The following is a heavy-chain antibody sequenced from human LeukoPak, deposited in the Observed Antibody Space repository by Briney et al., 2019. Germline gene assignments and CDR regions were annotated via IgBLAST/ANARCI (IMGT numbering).Heavy chain of an antibody. J-gene: IGHJ4*02. V-gene: IGHV3-15*07. D-gene: IGHD3-9*01. CDR2: IKSKTDGGTT. CDR3: TTDGFTGFYDILTGYYIGDY. CDR1: GFTFSNAW. Sequence: PGGSLRLSCAASGFTFSNAWMNWVRQAPGKGLEWVGRIKSKTDGGTTDYAAPVKGRFTITRDDSKNTLYLQMNSLKTEDTAVYYCTTDGFTGFYDILTGYYIGDYWGQGTLVTVSS.